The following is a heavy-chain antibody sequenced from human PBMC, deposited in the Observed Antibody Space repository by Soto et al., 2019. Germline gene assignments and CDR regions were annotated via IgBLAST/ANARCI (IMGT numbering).Heavy chain of an antibody. CDR3: ARDVRDYDFWSGYHPVNWFDP. V-gene: IGHV3-21*01. CDR2: ISSNSSYI. D-gene: IGHD3-3*01. J-gene: IGHJ5*02. CDR1: GFTFSSYS. Sequence: VGSLRLSCAASGFTFSSYSMNWVRQAPGKGLEWVSSISSNSSYIYYADSVKGRFTISRDNAKNSLYLQMNSLRAEDTAVYYCARDVRDYDFWSGYHPVNWFDPWGQGTLVTVSS.